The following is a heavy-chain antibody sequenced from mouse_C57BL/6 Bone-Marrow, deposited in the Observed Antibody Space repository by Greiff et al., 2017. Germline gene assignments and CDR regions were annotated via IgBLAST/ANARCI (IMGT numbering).Heavy chain of an antibody. D-gene: IGHD4-1*02. Sequence: EVKVEESGGGLVQPGGSMKLSCVASGFTFSNYWMNWVRQSPEKGLEWVAQIRLKSDNYATPYAESVKGRFTISRDDSKSSVYLQMNNLSAEDTGIYYCTGDQLVDYWGQGTTLTVSS. CDR3: TGDQLVDY. CDR2: IRLKSDNYAT. CDR1: GFTFSNYW. V-gene: IGHV6-3*01. J-gene: IGHJ2*01.